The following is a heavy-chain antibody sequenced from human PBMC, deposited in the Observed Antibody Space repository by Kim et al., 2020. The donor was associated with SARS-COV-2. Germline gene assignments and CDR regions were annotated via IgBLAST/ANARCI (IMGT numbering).Heavy chain of an antibody. CDR1: GGSISSSSYY. D-gene: IGHD3-16*01. CDR3: ARSPLGDYVWGSYLNAPFYS. J-gene: IGHJ4*02. CDR2: IYYSGST. Sequence: SETLSLTCTVSGGSISSSSYYWGWIRQPPGKGLEWIGSIYYSGSTYYNLSLKSRVTISVDTSKNQFSLKLSSVTAADTAVYYCARSPLGDYVWGSYLNAPFYSWGPGRLVTVSS. V-gene: IGHV4-39*01.